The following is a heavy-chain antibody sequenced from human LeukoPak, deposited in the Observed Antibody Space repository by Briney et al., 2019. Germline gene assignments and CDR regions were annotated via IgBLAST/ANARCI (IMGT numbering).Heavy chain of an antibody. D-gene: IGHD3-10*01. CDR2: LYSGGST. V-gene: IGHV3-66*01. J-gene: IGHJ4*02. CDR3: ARDSAYGSGSFDY. CDR1: GFTVSSNY. Sequence: GGSLRLSCAASGFTVSSNYMSWVRQAPGKGLEWVSILYSGGSTYYAESVKGRFTISRDSSKNTLYLQMNSLRAEDTAVYYCARDSAYGSGSFDYWGQGTLVTVSS.